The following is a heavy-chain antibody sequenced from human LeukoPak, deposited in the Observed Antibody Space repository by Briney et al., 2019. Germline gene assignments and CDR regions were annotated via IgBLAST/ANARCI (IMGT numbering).Heavy chain of an antibody. Sequence: GGSLRLSCAASGITFSNYAVSWVRQAPEKGLDWVSVISGSAHKIRYADSVKGRFTISRDNSENIVYLQMNNLRVEDTAVYYCAGRPTGYSSGYIHWGQGTLVTVSS. CDR3: AGRPTGYSSGYIH. V-gene: IGHV3-23*01. CDR2: ISGSAHKI. D-gene: IGHD5-18*01. CDR1: GITFSNYA. J-gene: IGHJ4*02.